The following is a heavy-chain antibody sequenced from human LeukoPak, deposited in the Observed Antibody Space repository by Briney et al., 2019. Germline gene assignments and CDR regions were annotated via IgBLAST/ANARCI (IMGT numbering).Heavy chain of an antibody. D-gene: IGHD3-22*01. CDR2: TSSNGGYI. CDR1: EFTFRSYS. CDR3: ASAGPNYDSSGYVY. Sequence: PGGSLRLSCAGSEFTFRSYSMSWVRQPPGKGLEWVSSTSSNGGYIYYADSVKGRFTISRDNARDSVYLQMKSLRAEDTAVYYCASAGPNYDSSGYVYWGQGTPVTVSS. J-gene: IGHJ4*02. V-gene: IGHV3-21*01.